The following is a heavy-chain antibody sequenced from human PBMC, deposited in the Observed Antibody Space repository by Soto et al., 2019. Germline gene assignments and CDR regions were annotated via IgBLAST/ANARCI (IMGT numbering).Heavy chain of an antibody. Sequence: QVQLVQSGAEVKKPGASVKVSCKASGYPFTSYGISWVRQAPGQGLEWMGWISAYNGNTNYAQKLQGRVTMTTDTSTSTAYMELRSLRSDDTAVYYCARLDSSGWSYYYYGMDVWGQGTTVTVSS. J-gene: IGHJ6*02. D-gene: IGHD6-19*01. CDR3: ARLDSSGWSYYYYGMDV. CDR2: ISAYNGNT. CDR1: GYPFTSYG. V-gene: IGHV1-18*01.